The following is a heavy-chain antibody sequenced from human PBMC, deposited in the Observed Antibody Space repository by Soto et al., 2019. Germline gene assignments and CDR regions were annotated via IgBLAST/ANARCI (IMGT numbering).Heavy chain of an antibody. Sequence: ASVKVSCKASGYTFTSYDINWVRQATGQGLEWMGWMNPNSGNTGYAQKFQGRVTMTRNTSISTAYMELSSLRSEDTAVYYCARGGGPYDFWSGYPQGMDVWGQGTTVTVYS. CDR3: ARGGGPYDFWSGYPQGMDV. V-gene: IGHV1-8*01. CDR2: MNPNSGNT. CDR1: GYTFTSYD. D-gene: IGHD3-3*01. J-gene: IGHJ6*02.